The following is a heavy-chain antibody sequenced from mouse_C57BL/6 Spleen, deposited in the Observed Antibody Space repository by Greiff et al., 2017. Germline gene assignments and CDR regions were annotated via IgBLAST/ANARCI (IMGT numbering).Heavy chain of an antibody. Sequence: VQLQQPGAELVKPGASVELSCKASGYTFTSYWMHWVKQRPGQGLEWIGMIHPNSGSTNYNEKFKSKATLTVDKSSSTAYMQLSSLTSEDSAVYYCARPYSNYLFAYWGQGTLVTVSA. CDR1: GYTFTSYW. CDR3: ARPYSNYLFAY. CDR2: IHPNSGST. J-gene: IGHJ3*01. D-gene: IGHD2-5*01. V-gene: IGHV1-64*01.